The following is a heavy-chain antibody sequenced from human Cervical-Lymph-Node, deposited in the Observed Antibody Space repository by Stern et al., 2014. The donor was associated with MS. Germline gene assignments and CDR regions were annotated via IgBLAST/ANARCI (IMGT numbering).Heavy chain of an antibody. CDR2: INPASGGA. V-gene: IGHV1-2*06. CDR1: GYSITGYY. D-gene: IGHD3-10*01. Sequence: VQLVESGAEVKQPGASVKVSCQASGYSITGYYMHWVRQAPGQGLEWMGRINPASGGANYALKFQSRVPMTRDTSISTAYMELGRLRSDDTAVYFCARDKSYYGSGSSLYGMDVWGQGTTVTVSS. CDR3: ARDKSYYGSGSSLYGMDV. J-gene: IGHJ6*02.